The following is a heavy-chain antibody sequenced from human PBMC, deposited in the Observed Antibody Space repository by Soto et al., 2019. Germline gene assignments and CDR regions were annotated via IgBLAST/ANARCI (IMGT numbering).Heavy chain of an antibody. D-gene: IGHD2-21*01. V-gene: IGHV4-34*01. CDR2: INHLGSI. Sequence: SESLSLTCVVAGGSLSDYFWSWIRQPPGMALEWIGEINHLGSINYNPSLKSRVTMSVDTSKNQFSLTLNSVTAADTATYYCARGGISHWAYFYYMDIWDRGTTVTVSS. CDR1: GGSLSDYF. CDR3: ARGGISHWAYFYYMDI. J-gene: IGHJ6*03.